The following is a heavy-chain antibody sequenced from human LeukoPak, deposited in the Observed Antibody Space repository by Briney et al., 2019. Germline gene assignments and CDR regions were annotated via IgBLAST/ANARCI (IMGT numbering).Heavy chain of an antibody. D-gene: IGHD2-15*01. J-gene: IGHJ4*02. Sequence: PSETVSLTCTVSGGSISSYNWSWIRRPAGKGLEWIGRIYSSGSTDYNPSLKSRVTMSVDTSKNQFSLRLSSLTAADTAVYYCAREGRGSTQAYWGQGTLVTVSS. CDR2: IYSSGST. CDR1: GGSISSYN. CDR3: AREGRGSTQAY. V-gene: IGHV4-4*07.